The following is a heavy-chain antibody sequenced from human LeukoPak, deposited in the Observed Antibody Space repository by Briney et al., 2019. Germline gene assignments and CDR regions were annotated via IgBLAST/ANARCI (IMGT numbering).Heavy chain of an antibody. Sequence: RSGGSLRLSCAASGFAVSSNYMSWVRQAPGKGLEWVSVIYSGGSTYYADSVKGRFTISRDNSKNTLYLQMNSLRAEDTAVYYCARDRRSSGYYYGAFDIWGQGTMVTVSS. J-gene: IGHJ3*02. D-gene: IGHD3-22*01. V-gene: IGHV3-53*01. CDR2: IYSGGST. CDR3: ARDRRSSGYYYGAFDI. CDR1: GFAVSSNY.